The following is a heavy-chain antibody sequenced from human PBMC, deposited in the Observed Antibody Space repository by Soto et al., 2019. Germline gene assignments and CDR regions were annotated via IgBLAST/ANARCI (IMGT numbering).Heavy chain of an antibody. J-gene: IGHJ4*02. CDR3: ARDPSYCSGGSCHGY. Sequence: ASVKVSCKASGGTFSSYTISWVRQAPGQGLEWMGRIIPILGIANYAQKFQGRVTITADKSTSTAYMELSSLRSEDTAVYYCARDPSYCSGGSCHGYWGQGTLVTVSS. D-gene: IGHD2-15*01. CDR2: IIPILGIA. CDR1: GGTFSSYT. V-gene: IGHV1-69*04.